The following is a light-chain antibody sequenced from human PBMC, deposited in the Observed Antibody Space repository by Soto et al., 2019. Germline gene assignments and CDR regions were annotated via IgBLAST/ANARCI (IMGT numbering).Light chain of an antibody. CDR3: KKFSSYPLT. V-gene: IGKV3-20*01. CDR1: QTVRNNY. J-gene: IGKJ4*01. Sequence: EFLLTQSSGTPSLSPGARATHSCRGSQTVRNNYLAWYQQKPGQATRLLIYDASSRATGIPDRFSGGGSGTDFTLTISRLEPEDVAVDYCKKFSSYPLTFGRGTKVDI. CDR2: DAS.